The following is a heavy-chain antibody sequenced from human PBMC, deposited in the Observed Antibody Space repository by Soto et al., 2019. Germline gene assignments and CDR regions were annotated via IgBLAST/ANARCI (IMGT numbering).Heavy chain of an antibody. D-gene: IGHD3-22*01. CDR1: GGSISSGGYS. CDR2: IYHSGST. Sequence: PSETLSLTCAVSGGSISSGGYSWSWIRQPPGKGLEWIGYIYHSGSTYYNPSLKSRVTISVDRSKNQFSLKLSSVTAADTAVYYCARGGAFWYDSSGCYYFDYWGQGTLVTVSS. V-gene: IGHV4-30-2*01. J-gene: IGHJ4*02. CDR3: ARGGAFWYDSSGCYYFDY.